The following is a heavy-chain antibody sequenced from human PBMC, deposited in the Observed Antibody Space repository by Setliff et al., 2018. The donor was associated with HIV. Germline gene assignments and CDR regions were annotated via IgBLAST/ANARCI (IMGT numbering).Heavy chain of an antibody. CDR3: AKDWRRPFVVLP. V-gene: IGHV3-23*01. CDR1: GFTFSDPA. J-gene: IGHJ4*02. D-gene: IGHD2-2*01. CDR2: ISSSGDKT. Sequence: PGGSLILSCAASGFTFSDPAMSWVRQAPGKGLEWVSAISSSGDKTYYADSVKGRFAISRDNAKNMLYLQMSSLRAEDTALYYCAKDWRRPFVVLPWGQGIQVTVSS.